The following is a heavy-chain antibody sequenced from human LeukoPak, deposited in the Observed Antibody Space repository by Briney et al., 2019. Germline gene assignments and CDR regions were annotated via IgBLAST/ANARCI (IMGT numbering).Heavy chain of an antibody. D-gene: IGHD3-3*01. CDR1: GYTFTSYG. Sequence: GASVKVSCKASGYTFTSYGISWVRQAPGQGLEWMGWISAYNGNTNYAQKLQGRVTMTTDTSTSTAYMELRSLRSDDTAVYYCAREGHYDFWSGLYYYYYGMDVWGQGTTVTVSS. CDR2: ISAYNGNT. V-gene: IGHV1-18*01. CDR3: AREGHYDFWSGLYYYYYGMDV. J-gene: IGHJ6*02.